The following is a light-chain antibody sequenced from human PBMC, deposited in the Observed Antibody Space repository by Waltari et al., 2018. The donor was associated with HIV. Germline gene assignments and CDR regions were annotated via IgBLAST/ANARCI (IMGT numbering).Light chain of an antibody. Sequence: QSALTQPASVSGSPGQSITISCTGTSRNVGSYNIVSWYQQHPGRAPKVMIYEVSKRPSGVSNRFSGSKSGNTASLTISGLQAEDEADYYCCSYTGSNPFLLFGGGTKLTVL. J-gene: IGLJ2*01. V-gene: IGLV2-23*02. CDR3: CSYTGSNPFLL. CDR1: SRNVGSYNI. CDR2: EVS.